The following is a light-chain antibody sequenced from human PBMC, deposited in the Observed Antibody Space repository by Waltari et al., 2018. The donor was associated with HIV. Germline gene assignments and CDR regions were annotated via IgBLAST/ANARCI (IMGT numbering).Light chain of an antibody. Sequence: EFVLTQSPGTLSLSPGERATLSCRASQSVSSSYLGWYQQRPGQAPRLLIYGASSRAACIPDRFTGSGSGTDFTLTISRLEPEDFAVYYCQHFDTSLPKYTFGQGTKLEIK. V-gene: IGKV3-20*01. CDR1: QSVSSSY. CDR3: QHFDTSLPKYT. J-gene: IGKJ2*01. CDR2: GAS.